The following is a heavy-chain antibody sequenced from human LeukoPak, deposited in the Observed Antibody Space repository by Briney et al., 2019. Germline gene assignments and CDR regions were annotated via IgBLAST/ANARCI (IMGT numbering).Heavy chain of an antibody. V-gene: IGHV4-31*09. CDR1: GGSISSGGYY. D-gene: IGHD3-22*01. Sequence: SEALSLTCTVSGGSISSGGYYWSWIRQHPGKGLEWIGYIYYSGSTYYNPSLKSRVTISIDKSKNQFFLNLSSVTAADTAVYYCAGLVGRYSSGLYYYYFDYWGQGTLVTVSS. J-gene: IGHJ4*02. CDR3: AGLVGRYSSGLYYYYFDY. CDR2: IYYSGST.